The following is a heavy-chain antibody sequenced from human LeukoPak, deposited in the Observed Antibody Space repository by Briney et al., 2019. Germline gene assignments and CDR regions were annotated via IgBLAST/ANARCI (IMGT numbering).Heavy chain of an antibody. CDR1: GGTFSSYA. D-gene: IGHD5-12*01. CDR3: ARMSEVSISGYDFNYYYYMDV. Sequence: GASVKVSCKASGGTFSSYAISWVRQAPGQGLEWMGGIIPIFGTANYAQKFQGRVTITADESTSTAYMELSSLRSEDTAVYYCARMSEVSISGYDFNYYYYMDVWGKGTTVTISS. J-gene: IGHJ6*03. CDR2: IIPIFGTA. V-gene: IGHV1-69*13.